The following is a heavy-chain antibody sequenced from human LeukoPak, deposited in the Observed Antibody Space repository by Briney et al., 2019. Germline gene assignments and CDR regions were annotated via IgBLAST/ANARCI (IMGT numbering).Heavy chain of an antibody. D-gene: IGHD3-22*01. Sequence: GASVKVSCKASGYTFTSYFMHWVRQAPGQGLDWMGIINPSGGSTSYAQKFQGRVTMATDTSTSTAYMDLRSLRSDDTAVHYCARAQYYYETSAYKEIDYWGQGTLVTVSS. CDR1: GYTFTSYF. CDR3: ARAQYYYETSAYKEIDY. CDR2: INPSGGST. V-gene: IGHV1-46*01. J-gene: IGHJ4*02.